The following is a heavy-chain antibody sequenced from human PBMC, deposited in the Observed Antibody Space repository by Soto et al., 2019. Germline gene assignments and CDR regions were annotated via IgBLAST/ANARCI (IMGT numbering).Heavy chain of an antibody. CDR1: GFPFAPST. CDR3: AKRDVPHSTSNAYFYDH. Sequence: GSLRLSCGVSGFPFAPSTMSWVRQAPGKGLEWVSTISVSVGSTYSADSVQGRFTVSSDISDNTLFLRMTSLTADDTAVYFCAKRDVPHSTSNAYFYDHWGRGVLVTVSS. D-gene: IGHD2-21*02. CDR2: ISVSVGST. J-gene: IGHJ4*02. V-gene: IGHV3-23*01.